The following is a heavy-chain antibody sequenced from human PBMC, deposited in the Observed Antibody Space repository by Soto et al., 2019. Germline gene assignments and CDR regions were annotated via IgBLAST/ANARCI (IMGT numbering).Heavy chain of an antibody. V-gene: IGHV1-18*01. CDR3: ARQNYYSGMDV. CDR2: ISAYKGNT. J-gene: IGHJ6*02. Sequence: GASVKVSCKASGYTFTSYFITWVRQAPGQGLEWMGWISAYKGNTNYAQMLQGRVTMTTDTSTATAYMEMRSLRSDDTAVYYCARQNYYSGMDVWGQGTTVTVSS. CDR1: GYTFTSYF.